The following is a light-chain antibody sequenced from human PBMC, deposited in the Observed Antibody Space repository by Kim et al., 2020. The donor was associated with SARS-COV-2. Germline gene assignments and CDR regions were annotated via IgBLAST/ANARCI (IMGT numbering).Light chain of an antibody. CDR1: YSDIGRYKY. CDR2: EVD. CDR3: SSYIRGSTNYV. Sequence: TYACSETYSDIGRYKYVSWYQQHPGKAPTLVIYEVDTRPSGFSIRFSGSKSGNTASLTISGLQAEDEADYYCSSYIRGSTNYVFGTGTKVHRP. J-gene: IGLJ1*01. V-gene: IGLV2-14*01.